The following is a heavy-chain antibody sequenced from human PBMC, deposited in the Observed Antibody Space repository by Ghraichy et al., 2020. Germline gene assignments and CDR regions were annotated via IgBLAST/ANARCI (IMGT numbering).Heavy chain of an antibody. CDR3: ARHGADGPYDFDY. CDR1: GFTFSSYW. CDR2: IKQDGSEK. Sequence: GGSLRLSCAASGFTFSSYWMSWVRQAPGKGLEWVANIKQDGSEKYYVDSVKGRFTISRDNAKNSLYLQMNSLRAEDTAVYYCARHGADGPYDFDYWGQGTLVTVSS. J-gene: IGHJ4*02. V-gene: IGHV3-7*01. D-gene: IGHD4-17*01.